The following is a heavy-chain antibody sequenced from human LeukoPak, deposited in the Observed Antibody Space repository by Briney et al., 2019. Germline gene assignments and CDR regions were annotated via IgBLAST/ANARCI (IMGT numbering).Heavy chain of an antibody. Sequence: VGSLRLSRAASGFTLSSYAMSWVRPAPGKGLEWVSAITGSGGSTYYADPLKGRFTISRDNSKNTLYLQMNSLRAEDTAVYYCAKAYGSGSYYAFDIWGQGTMVTVSS. CDR1: GFTLSSYA. V-gene: IGHV3-23*01. J-gene: IGHJ3*02. D-gene: IGHD3-10*01. CDR3: AKAYGSGSYYAFDI. CDR2: ITGSGGST.